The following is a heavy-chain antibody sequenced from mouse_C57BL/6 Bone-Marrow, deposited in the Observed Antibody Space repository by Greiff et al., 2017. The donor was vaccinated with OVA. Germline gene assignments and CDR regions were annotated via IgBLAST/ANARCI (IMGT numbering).Heavy chain of an antibody. J-gene: IGHJ2*01. CDR3: ARHLLYYYGSSY. CDR2: IYPRSGNT. V-gene: IGHV1-81*01. CDR1: GYTFTSYG. Sequence: QVQLQQSGAELARPGASVKLSCKASGYTFTSYGISWVKQRTGQGLEWIGEIYPRSGNTYYNEKFKGKATLTADKSSSTAYMELRSLTSEDSAVYFCARHLLYYYGSSYWGQGTTLTVSS. D-gene: IGHD1-1*01.